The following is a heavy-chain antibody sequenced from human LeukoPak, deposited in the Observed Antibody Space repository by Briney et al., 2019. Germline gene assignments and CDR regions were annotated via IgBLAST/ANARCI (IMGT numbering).Heavy chain of an antibody. D-gene: IGHD3-22*01. CDR2: ISGSGAST. CDR1: GFTFSSYA. V-gene: IGHV3-23*01. Sequence: GGSLRLSCAASGFTFSSYAMSWVRQAPGKGLEWVSGISGSGASTYYADSVKGRFTISRDNSKNTLYLQMNSLRAEDTAVYYCATPGRTSGYPDPFDYWGQGTLVTVSS. J-gene: IGHJ4*02. CDR3: ATPGRTSGYPDPFDY.